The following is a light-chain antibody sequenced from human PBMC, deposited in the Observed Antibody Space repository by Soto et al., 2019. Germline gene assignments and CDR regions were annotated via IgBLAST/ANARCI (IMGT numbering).Light chain of an antibody. V-gene: IGKV3-11*01. CDR2: DAS. J-gene: IGKJ3*01. Sequence: EIVLTQSPATLSLSPGERATLSCRASQSVSSYLAWYQQKPGQAPRLLIYDASNRATGIPARFSGSGSGTDFTLTISSLEPEDFAVYYCKQRSNWPRGFTFGPGTKSGYQT. CDR1: QSVSSY. CDR3: KQRSNWPRGFT.